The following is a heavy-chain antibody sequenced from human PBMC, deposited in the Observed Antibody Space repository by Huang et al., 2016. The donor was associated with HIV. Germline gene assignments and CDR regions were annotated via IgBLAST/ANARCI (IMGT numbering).Heavy chain of an antibody. V-gene: IGHV3-15*01. J-gene: IGHJ4*02. D-gene: IGHD6-13*01. CDR1: GFAFSKVW. Sequence: EVQLVESGGGLVKTGSSLRVSCEACGFAFSKVWMSWVRKAPGKGLEWVGLIKTNVEGGTIDYAAPVKDRFRSSRDDLKGIMYLEMNNLKSDDTAIYYCATWSLTAAGVNWGRGTLVTVSS. CDR3: ATWSLTAAGVN. CDR2: IKTNVEGGTI.